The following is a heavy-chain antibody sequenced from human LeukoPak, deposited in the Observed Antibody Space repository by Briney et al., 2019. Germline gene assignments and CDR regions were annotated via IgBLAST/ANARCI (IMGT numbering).Heavy chain of an antibody. J-gene: IGHJ4*02. CDR3: ARDRGYFHDTSGYKTLSDS. V-gene: IGHV3-7*03. CDR2: IKQDGSEK. CDR1: GFTFSSYW. D-gene: IGHD3-22*01. Sequence: GGSLRLSCAASGFTFSSYWMSWVRQAPGKGLEWVANIKQDGSEKYYVDSVKGRFTISRDNAKNSLYLQMNSLRAEDTAVYYCARDRGYFHDTSGYKTLSDSWGKGTLVTVSS.